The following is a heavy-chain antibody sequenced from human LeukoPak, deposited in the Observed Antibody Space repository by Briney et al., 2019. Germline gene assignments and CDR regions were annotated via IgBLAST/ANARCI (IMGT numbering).Heavy chain of an antibody. CDR3: ARAMVRGVM. V-gene: IGHV3-23*01. D-gene: IGHD3-10*01. J-gene: IGHJ4*02. CDR1: GFTFNSYF. CDR2: ISDGGTTT. Sequence: GGSLRLSCAAPGFTFNSYFMNWVRQAPGEGLEWVSIISDGGTTTYYADSVKGRFTISRDNSKNTLYLQMNSLRAEDTAVYYCARAMVRGVMWGQGTLVTVSS.